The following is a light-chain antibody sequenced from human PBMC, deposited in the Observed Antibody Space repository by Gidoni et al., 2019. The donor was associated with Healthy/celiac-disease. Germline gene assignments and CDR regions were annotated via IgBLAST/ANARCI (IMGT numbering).Light chain of an antibody. CDR1: QSVLYSSNNKHY. CDR3: QQYYSTPLT. V-gene: IGKV4-1*01. J-gene: IGKJ4*01. Sequence: DIVMTQPPDFLAVSLGERATINCKSSQSVLYSSNNKHYLAWYQQKPGQPPKLLIYWASTRESGVPDRFSGSGSGTDFTLTISSLQAEDVAVYYCQQYYSTPLTFGGGTKVEIK. CDR2: WAS.